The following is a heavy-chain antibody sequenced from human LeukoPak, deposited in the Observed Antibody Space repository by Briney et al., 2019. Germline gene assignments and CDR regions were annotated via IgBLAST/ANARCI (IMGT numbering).Heavy chain of an antibody. J-gene: IGHJ4*02. CDR3: VRDYSATHAFDY. V-gene: IGHV3-64*02. CDR1: EYSFSIEV. Sequence: GGSLGLPGAASEYSFSIEVWHWVPRPQGRGPEDVSTITAGGDQTYDAESVKGRFTISRDNSKGTLYLQMGSLRVEDTAVYYCVRDYSATHAFDYWGQGTLVTVSS. D-gene: IGHD1-26*01. CDR2: ITAGGDQT.